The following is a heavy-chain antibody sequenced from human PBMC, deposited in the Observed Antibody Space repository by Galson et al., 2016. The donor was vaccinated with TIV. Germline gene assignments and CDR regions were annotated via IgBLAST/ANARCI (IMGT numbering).Heavy chain of an antibody. Sequence: SLRLSCAASGYTFSSYGMHWVRQAPGKGLEWVAVIWYDGSIKYNEDSVKGRFTISRDKSKNTLYLAMSSPRAEDTAVYYCARIIVSYGMDVWGQGTTVTVSS. V-gene: IGHV3-33*01. J-gene: IGHJ6*02. CDR3: ARIIVSYGMDV. D-gene: IGHD2/OR15-2a*01. CDR2: IWYDGSIK. CDR1: GYTFSSYG.